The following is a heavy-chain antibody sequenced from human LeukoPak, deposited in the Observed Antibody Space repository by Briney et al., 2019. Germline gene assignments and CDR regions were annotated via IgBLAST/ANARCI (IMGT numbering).Heavy chain of an antibody. D-gene: IGHD6-13*01. Sequence: PGRSLRLSCAASGFTFDDYAMHWVRQAPGKGLEWVSGISWNSGSIGYADSVKGRFTISRDNAKNSLYLQMNSLRAEDTALYYCAKDLRLGSSSHTGFDPWGQGTLVTVSS. J-gene: IGHJ5*02. CDR3: AKDLRLGSSSHTGFDP. V-gene: IGHV3-9*01. CDR1: GFTFDDYA. CDR2: ISWNSGSI.